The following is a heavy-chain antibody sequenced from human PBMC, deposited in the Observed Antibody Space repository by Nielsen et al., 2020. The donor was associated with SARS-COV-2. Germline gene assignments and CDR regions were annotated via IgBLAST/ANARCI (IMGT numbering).Heavy chain of an antibody. J-gene: IGHJ6*02. D-gene: IGHD1-1*01. CDR2: IIPIFGTA. Sequence: SVKVSCKASGYTFTSYDINWVRQAPGQGLEWMGGIIPIFGTANYAQKFQGRVTITADESTSTAYMELSSLRSEDTAVYYCASYNWNRYYYYYGMDVWGQGTTVTVSS. V-gene: IGHV1-69*13. CDR3: ASYNWNRYYYYYGMDV. CDR1: GYTFTSYD.